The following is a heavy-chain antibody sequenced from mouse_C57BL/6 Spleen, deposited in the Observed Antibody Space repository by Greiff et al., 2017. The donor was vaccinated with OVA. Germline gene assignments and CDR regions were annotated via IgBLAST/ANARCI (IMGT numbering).Heavy chain of an antibody. D-gene: IGHD2-5*01. CDR1: GYTFTSYG. J-gene: IGHJ2*01. Sequence: VQRVESGAELARPGASVKLSCKASGYTFTSYGISWVKQRTGQGLEWIGEIYPRSGNTYYNEKFKGKATLTADKSSSTAYMELRSLTSEDSAVYFCAPYSKAFDYWGQGTTLTVSS. CDR2: IYPRSGNT. CDR3: APYSKAFDY. V-gene: IGHV1-81*01.